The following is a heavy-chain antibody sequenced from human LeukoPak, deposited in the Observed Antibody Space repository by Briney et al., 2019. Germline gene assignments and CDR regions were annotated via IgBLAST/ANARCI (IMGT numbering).Heavy chain of an antibody. CDR3: AREGYDSSAPVGYYFDY. Sequence: SETLSLTCTVSGGSISSGVYYWSWIRQHPGKGLEWIGYIYYSGSTCYNPSLKSRVTISVDTSKNQFSLKLSSVTAADTAVYYCAREGYDSSAPVGYYFDYWGQGTLVTVSS. J-gene: IGHJ4*02. CDR1: GGSISSGVYY. D-gene: IGHD3-22*01. V-gene: IGHV4-31*03. CDR2: IYYSGST.